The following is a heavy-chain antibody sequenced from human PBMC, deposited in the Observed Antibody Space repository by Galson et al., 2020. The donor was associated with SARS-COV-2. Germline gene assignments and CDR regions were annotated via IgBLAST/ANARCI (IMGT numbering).Heavy chain of an antibody. CDR2: SQYSDIANSGST. CDR1: GISIDNKY. J-gene: IGHJ5*02. CDR3: ARDRFTDLDP. D-gene: IGHD3-16*01. Sequence: SQTLSLTCTVGGISIDNKYWSWIRQTPGKGLEWIGYSQYSDIANSGSTNYNPSLKSRVNISVDTSKNQISLRLTSVTAADTAIYYCARDRFTDLDPWGQGTLVTVSS. V-gene: IGHV4-59*01.